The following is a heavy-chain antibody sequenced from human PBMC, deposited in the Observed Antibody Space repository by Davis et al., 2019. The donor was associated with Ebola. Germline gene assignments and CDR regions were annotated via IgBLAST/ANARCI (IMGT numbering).Heavy chain of an antibody. J-gene: IGHJ4*02. D-gene: IGHD6-6*01. CDR3: ARAGLISSSEEGYFDY. CDR2: ISSSGNT. V-gene: IGHV4-59*01. Sequence: SETLSLTCNVSGGSINSYYWTWIRQPPGKTLEWIGYISSSGNTNYNPSLQSRVTISLDTSKRQFTLKLSPVTAADTAVYYCARAGLISSSEEGYFDYWGQGTLVTVSS. CDR1: GGSINSYY.